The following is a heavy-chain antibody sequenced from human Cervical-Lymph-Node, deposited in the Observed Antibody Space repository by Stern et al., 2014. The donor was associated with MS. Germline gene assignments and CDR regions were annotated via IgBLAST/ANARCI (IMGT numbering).Heavy chain of an antibody. CDR2: ISGSGRTV. J-gene: IGHJ4*02. CDR1: GFSFSDYY. CDR3: ARINAGYFDY. V-gene: IGHV3-11*01. Sequence: VQLVESGGGLVKPGESLRLSCAASGFSFSDYYISWIRQAPGKGLEWISYISGSGRTVYYVDSVKGRFTISRDNAKNSLYLQMNSLRAEDTAVYYCARINAGYFDYWGQGTLVPVSS.